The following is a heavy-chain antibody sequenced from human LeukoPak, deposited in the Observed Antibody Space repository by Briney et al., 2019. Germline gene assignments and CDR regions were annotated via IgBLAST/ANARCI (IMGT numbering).Heavy chain of an antibody. V-gene: IGHV3-48*03. CDR2: ISSSGSTI. J-gene: IGHJ4*02. D-gene: IGHD6-6*01. CDR3: ARGLSGYASSLGY. Sequence: GGSLRLSCAASGFTFSSYEMNWVRQAPGKGLEWVSYISSSGSTIYYADSVKGRFTISRDNAKNTLYLQMNSLRAEDTAVYYCARGLSGYASSLGYWGQGTLVTVSA. CDR1: GFTFSSYE.